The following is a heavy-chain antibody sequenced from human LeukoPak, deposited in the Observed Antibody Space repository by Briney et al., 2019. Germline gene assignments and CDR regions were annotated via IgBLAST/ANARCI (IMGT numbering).Heavy chain of an antibody. CDR2: ISSKAYGGTT. CDR3: TRVTLVLLWFGESTAGDDAFDI. J-gene: IGHJ3*02. V-gene: IGHV3-49*03. CDR1: GFTFGDYV. Sequence: GGSLRLSCTASGFTFGDYVMSWFRQAPGKGLEWVGFISSKAYGGTTEYAASVKGGFTISRDDSKSIAYLQMNSLKTEDTAVYYCTRVTLVLLWFGESTAGDDAFDIWGQGTMVTVSS. D-gene: IGHD3-10*01.